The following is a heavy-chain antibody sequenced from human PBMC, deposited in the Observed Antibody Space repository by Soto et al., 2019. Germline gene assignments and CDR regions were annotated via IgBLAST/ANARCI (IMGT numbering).Heavy chain of an antibody. V-gene: IGHV1-18*01. J-gene: IGHJ3*02. D-gene: IGHD3-10*01. CDR2: ISAYNGNT. CDR1: GYTFTSYG. Sequence: QVQLVQSGAEVKKPGASVKVSCKASGYTFTSYGISWVRQAPGQGLEWMGWISAYNGNTNYAQKLQGRVTMTTDTSASTAYMELRSLRSDDTAVYYCARAGDLWFGDGSGAFDIWGQGTMVTVSS. CDR3: ARAGDLWFGDGSGAFDI.